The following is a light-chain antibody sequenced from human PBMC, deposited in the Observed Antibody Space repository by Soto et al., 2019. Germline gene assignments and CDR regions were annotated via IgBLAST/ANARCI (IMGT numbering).Light chain of an antibody. V-gene: IGKV3-15*01. CDR3: QQYNHWPPLT. CDR2: GAS. Sequence: EIVMTQSPATLSVSPGERATLSCRASQSVGRNLAWYQQKPGQAPRPLIYGASTRATGIPARFSGSGSGTDFTLTISSLQSEDFAIYSCQQYNHWPPLTFGGGTKVEIK. J-gene: IGKJ4*01. CDR1: QSVGRN.